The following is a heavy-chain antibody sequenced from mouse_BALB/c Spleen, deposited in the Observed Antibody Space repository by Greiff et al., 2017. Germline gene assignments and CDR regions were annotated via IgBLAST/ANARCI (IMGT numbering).Heavy chain of an antibody. CDR2: IDPYDSET. V-gene: IGHV1-74*01. CDR3: AGHYYGSSLYAMDY. CDR1: GNTFTSYW. D-gene: IGHD1-1*01. Sequence: VQLQQPGAELVRPGASVKLSCKASGNTFTSYWMNWVKQRPEQGLEWIGRIDPYDSETHYNQKFKDKAILTVDKSSSTAYMHLSSLTPEDSAVYYCAGHYYGSSLYAMDYWGQGTSVTVSS. J-gene: IGHJ4*01.